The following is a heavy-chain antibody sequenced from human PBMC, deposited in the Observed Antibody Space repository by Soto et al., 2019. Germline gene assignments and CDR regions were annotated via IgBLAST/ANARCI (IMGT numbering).Heavy chain of an antibody. CDR1: GFTFSSYA. D-gene: IGHD2-21*02. J-gene: IGHJ4*02. CDR3: ARDQGDSRAVIGHYCGGDCYSGFDY. V-gene: IGHV3-30-3*01. Sequence: GGSLRLSCAASGFTFSSYAMHWVRQAPGKGLEWVAVISYDGSNKYDADSVKGRFTISRDNSKNTLYLQMNSLRAEDTAVYYCARDQGDSRAVIGHYCGGDCYSGFDYWGQGTLVTVSS. CDR2: ISYDGSNK.